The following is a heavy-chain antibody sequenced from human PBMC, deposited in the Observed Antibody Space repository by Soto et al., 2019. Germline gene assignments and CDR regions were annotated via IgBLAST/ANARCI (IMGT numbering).Heavy chain of an antibody. Sequence: GASVKVSGKASGYTFTSYYMHWVRQAPGQGLEWMGIINPSGGSASYAQKFQGRVTMTRDTSTSTVYMELSSLRSEDTAVYYCARDQYSSGRARWFDPWGQGTLVTVSS. D-gene: IGHD6-19*01. V-gene: IGHV1-46*01. CDR3: ARDQYSSGRARWFDP. J-gene: IGHJ5*02. CDR2: INPSGGSA. CDR1: GYTFTSYY.